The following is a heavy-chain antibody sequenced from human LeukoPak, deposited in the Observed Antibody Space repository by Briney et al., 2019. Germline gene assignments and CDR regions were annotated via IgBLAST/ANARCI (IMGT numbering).Heavy chain of an antibody. CDR2: ISAYNGNT. CDR1: GYTFTSYG. J-gene: IGHJ6*03. Sequence: ASVKVSCKASGYTFTSYGISWVRQAPGQGLEWMGWISAYNGNTNYAQKLQGRVTMTTDTSTSTAYMELRGLRSDDTAVYYCARGNWNYNYYYMDVWGKGTTVTVSS. CDR3: ARGNWNYNYYYMDV. V-gene: IGHV1-18*01. D-gene: IGHD1-1*01.